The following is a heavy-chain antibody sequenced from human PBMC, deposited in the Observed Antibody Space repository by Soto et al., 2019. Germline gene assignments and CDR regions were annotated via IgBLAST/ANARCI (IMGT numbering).Heavy chain of an antibody. Sequence: EVQLVESGGGLVQPGGSLRLSCAASGFTFSSYSMNWVRQAPGKGLEWVSYISSSSSTIYYADSVKGRFTISRDNAKNSLYLQMNSRRDEDTAVYYCARVFYPVAVTGGLAYWGQEPWSPSPQ. CDR1: GFTFSSYS. CDR2: ISSSSSTI. D-gene: IGHD6-19*01. J-gene: IGHJ4*01. V-gene: IGHV3-48*02. CDR3: ARVFYPVAVTGGLAY.